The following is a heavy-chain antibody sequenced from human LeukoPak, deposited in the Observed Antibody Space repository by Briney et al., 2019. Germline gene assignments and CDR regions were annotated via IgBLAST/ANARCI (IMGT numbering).Heavy chain of an antibody. D-gene: IGHD3-9*01. CDR3: ARSYDILTRYYFDY. CDR1: GGSFSGYY. Sequence: TSETLSLTCAVYGGSFSGYYWSWIRQPPGKGLEWIGEINHSGSTNYNPSLKSRVTISVDTSKNQFSLKLSSVTAADTAVYYCARSYDILTRYYFDYWGQGTLVTVSS. CDR2: INHSGST. J-gene: IGHJ4*02. V-gene: IGHV4-34*01.